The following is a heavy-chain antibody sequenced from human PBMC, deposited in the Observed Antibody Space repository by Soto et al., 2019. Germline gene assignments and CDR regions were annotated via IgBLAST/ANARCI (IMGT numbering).Heavy chain of an antibody. CDR1: GFTFSSYA. J-gene: IGHJ6*02. CDR3: ARSHMVRGDSYYYYYYGMDV. D-gene: IGHD3-10*01. CDR2: ISGSGGST. V-gene: IGHV3-23*01. Sequence: GGSLRLSCAASGFTFSSYALSWVRQAPGKGLEWVSIISGSGGSTFYADSVKGRCTISRDNSKNTLYLQMNNLRAEDTAVYYCARSHMVRGDSYYYYYYGMDVWGQGTTVTVSS.